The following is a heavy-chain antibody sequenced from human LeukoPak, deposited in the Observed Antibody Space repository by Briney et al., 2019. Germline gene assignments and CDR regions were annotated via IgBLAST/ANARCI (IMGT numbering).Heavy chain of an antibody. CDR1: GGSISDFY. J-gene: IGHJ4*02. D-gene: IGHD6-19*01. CDR3: AQVTVGGHFDF. Sequence: SETLSLTCTVSGGSISDFYWSCIRQPAGRGLECIGRVSATGSTSFNPSLQSRVTLSVDTSKSQFSLKLSSVTAADTAVYYCAQVTVGGHFDFWGQGILVTVSS. CDR2: VSATGST. V-gene: IGHV4-4*07.